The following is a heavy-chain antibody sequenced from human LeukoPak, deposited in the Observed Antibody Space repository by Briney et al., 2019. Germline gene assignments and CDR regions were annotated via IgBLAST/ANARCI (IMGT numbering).Heavy chain of an antibody. J-gene: IGHJ3*02. V-gene: IGHV4-38-2*01. CDR1: GYSISSGYY. Sequence: SETLSLTCAVSGYSISSGYYWGWIRQPPGKGLEWIGSIYHSGSTYYNPSLKSRVTISVDTSKNQLSLKLSSVTAADTAVYYCARQWGYYYGSGSYYQGGAFDIWGQGTMVTVSS. CDR2: IYHSGST. D-gene: IGHD3-10*01. CDR3: ARQWGYYYGSGSYYQGGAFDI.